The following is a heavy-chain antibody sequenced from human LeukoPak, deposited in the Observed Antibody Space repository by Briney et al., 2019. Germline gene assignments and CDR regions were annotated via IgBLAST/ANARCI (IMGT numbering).Heavy chain of an antibody. CDR2: ISGRGGST. J-gene: IGHJ4*02. Sequence: GGTLRLSCAASGFTFSTYGITWVRQAPGKGLEWVSTISGRGGSTYYADSVKGRFTISRDNSKNTLYLQMNSLRAEDTAVYYCAKDLITFGGVIAIIDYWGQGTLVSVSS. CDR1: GFTFSTYG. V-gene: IGHV3-23*01. D-gene: IGHD3-16*02. CDR3: AKDLITFGGVIAIIDY.